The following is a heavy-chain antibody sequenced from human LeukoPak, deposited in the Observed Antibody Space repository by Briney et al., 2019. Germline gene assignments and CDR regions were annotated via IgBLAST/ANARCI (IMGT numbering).Heavy chain of an antibody. J-gene: IGHJ3*02. D-gene: IGHD2-8*01. CDR2: IYTNGST. Sequence: ASQTLSLTCTVSGGSISSGSYYWSWIRQPAGKGLEWIGRIYTNGSTNYNPSLKSRVTISVDTSKNQFSLKLSSVTAADTAVYYCASTDTNGGAFDIWGQGTMVTVSS. CDR3: ASTDTNGGAFDI. V-gene: IGHV4-61*02. CDR1: GGSISSGSYY.